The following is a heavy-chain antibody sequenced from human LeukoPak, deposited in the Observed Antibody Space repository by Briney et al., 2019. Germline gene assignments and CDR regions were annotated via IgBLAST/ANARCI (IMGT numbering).Heavy chain of an antibody. V-gene: IGHV4-39*07. CDR3: ARLWNGEYMDV. J-gene: IGHJ6*03. Sequence: PSETLSLTCTVSGGSISSSSYYWGWIRQPPGKGLEWIGSIYYSGSTYYNPSLKSRVTISVDTSKNQFSLKLSSVTAADTAVYYCARLWNGEYMDVWGKGTTVTISS. CDR1: GGSISSSSYY. D-gene: IGHD1-1*01. CDR2: IYYSGST.